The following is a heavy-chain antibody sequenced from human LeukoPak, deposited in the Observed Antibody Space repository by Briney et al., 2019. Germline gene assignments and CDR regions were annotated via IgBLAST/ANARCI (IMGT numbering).Heavy chain of an antibody. CDR3: ARGVPTGIDYFDY. CDR2: IYSGCST. D-gene: IGHD1-1*01. Sequence: GGSLRLSCAASGFTVSSNYMSWVRQAPGKGLEWVSIIYSGCSTYYADSVKGRFTISRDNAKNSLYLQMNSLRVEETAVYYCARGVPTGIDYFDYWGQGILVTVSS. V-gene: IGHV3-66*01. CDR1: GFTVSSNY. J-gene: IGHJ4*02.